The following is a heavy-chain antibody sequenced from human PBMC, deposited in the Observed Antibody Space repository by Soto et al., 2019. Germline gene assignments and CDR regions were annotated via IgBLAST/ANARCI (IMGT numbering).Heavy chain of an antibody. CDR3: ARAVQYYDSSGYAD. Sequence: QVKLVQSGTEVKKPGASMNVSCKASGYSFATSGIRWVRQAPGQGLEWMGWISAYNGNTNYDQKHQDRIIMTTDTATSTADLELMSLRSDDTAIYYCARAVQYYDSSGYADWGQGTLVTVSS. V-gene: IGHV1-18*01. CDR1: GYSFATSG. CDR2: ISAYNGNT. J-gene: IGHJ4*02. D-gene: IGHD3-22*01.